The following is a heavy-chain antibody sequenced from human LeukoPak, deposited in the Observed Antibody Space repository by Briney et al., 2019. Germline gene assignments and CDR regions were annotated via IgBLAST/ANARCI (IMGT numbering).Heavy chain of an antibody. CDR1: GLTFSNAW. CDR2: INTKTDGGAT. J-gene: IGHJ4*02. Sequence: GGSLRLSCAASGLTFSNAWMSWVRQAPGKGLEWVGRINTKTDGGATDYAAPVKGRFTISRDDSENTLYLQMNSLKTEDTAVYYCATGARGDYWGQGTLVTVSS. V-gene: IGHV3-15*01. CDR3: ATGARGDY.